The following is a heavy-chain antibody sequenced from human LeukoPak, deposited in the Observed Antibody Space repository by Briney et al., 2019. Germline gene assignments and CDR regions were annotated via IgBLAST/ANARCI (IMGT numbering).Heavy chain of an antibody. CDR1: GGTFSTYA. CDR2: IIPVFGTV. J-gene: IGHJ4*02. V-gene: IGHV1-69*05. CDR3: AASSIAALSSDY. D-gene: IGHD6-6*01. Sequence: SVKVSCKASGGTFSTYAVSWVRQAPGQGLEWMGRIIPVFGTVNYAQKLQGRVTMTTDTSTSTAYMELRSLRSDDTAVYYCAASSIAALSSDYWGQGTLVTVSS.